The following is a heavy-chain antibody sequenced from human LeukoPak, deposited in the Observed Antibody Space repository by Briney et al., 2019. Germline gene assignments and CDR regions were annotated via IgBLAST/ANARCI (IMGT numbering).Heavy chain of an antibody. Sequence: PGRSLRLSCAASGFTFSGYGMHWVRQAPGKGLEWVAVIWYDGSNKYYADSVKGRFTISRDNSKNTLYLQMNSLRAEDTAVYYCARESGNGYSSGWYPYYYYGMDVWGQGTLVTVSS. CDR2: IWYDGSNK. CDR3: ARESGNGYSSGWYPYYYYGMDV. D-gene: IGHD6-19*01. V-gene: IGHV3-33*01. CDR1: GFTFSGYG. J-gene: IGHJ6*02.